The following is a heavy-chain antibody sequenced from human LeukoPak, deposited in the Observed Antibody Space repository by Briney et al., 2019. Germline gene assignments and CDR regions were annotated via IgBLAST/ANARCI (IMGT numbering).Heavy chain of an antibody. J-gene: IGHJ4*02. CDR2: IYYSGST. CDR3: ARATGVAGTEWYFDY. D-gene: IGHD6-19*01. Sequence: SETLSLTCTVSGGSISSSSYYWGWIRQPPGKGLEWIGSIYYSGSTYYSPSLKSRVTISLDTSRNQFSLKLNSVTAADTAVYYCARATGVAGTEWYFDYWGQGTLVTVSS. V-gene: IGHV4-39*07. CDR1: GGSISSSSYY.